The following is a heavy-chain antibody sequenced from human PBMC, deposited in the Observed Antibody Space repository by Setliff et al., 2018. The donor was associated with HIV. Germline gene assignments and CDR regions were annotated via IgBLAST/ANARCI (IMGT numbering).Heavy chain of an antibody. D-gene: IGHD3-3*01. J-gene: IGHJ4*02. V-gene: IGHV1-18*01. CDR3: ARDYHDFWSGYPQSFNY. Sequence: GASVKVSCKASGYTFTNFGISWVRQAPGQGLEWMGWISAYNGNTDYVQKFQGRVIMTTDTATSTAYMELRSLRSDDTAVYFCARDYHDFWSGYPQSFNYWGQGTLVTV. CDR1: GYTFTNFG. CDR2: ISAYNGNT.